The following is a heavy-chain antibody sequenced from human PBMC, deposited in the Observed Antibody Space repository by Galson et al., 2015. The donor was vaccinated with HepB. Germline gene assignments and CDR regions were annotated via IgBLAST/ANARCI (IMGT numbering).Heavy chain of an antibody. D-gene: IGHD3-3*01. CDR1: QLVLGDYW. V-gene: IGHV3-7*03. CDR3: ARDARHRPILFDP. Sequence: SLRLSCADSQLVLGDYWMSWVRQAPGKGLEWVACINQDGSEKNYVDSVKGRFTISRDNARNSLFLQMNTLRVEDTAVYYCARDARHRPILFDPWGQGTLSPSPQ. CDR2: INQDGSEK. J-gene: IGHJ5*02.